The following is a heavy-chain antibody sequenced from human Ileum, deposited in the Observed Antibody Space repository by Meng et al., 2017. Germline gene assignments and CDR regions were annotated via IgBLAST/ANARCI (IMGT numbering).Heavy chain of an antibody. J-gene: IGHJ4*02. D-gene: IGHD2-15*01. CDR1: GGSLSSSFY. CDR3: VRHGGKYFDS. V-gene: IGHV4-4*02. CDR2: IYLAGSP. Sequence: QVQRKESGPVLVGPSGTRSLTCTVSGGSLSSSFYWIWVRQSPGKGLEWIGQIYLAGSPNYNPSLESRVTISVDKSKNQFSLRLTSVTAADTAIFYCVRHGGKYFDSWGQGTLVTVSS.